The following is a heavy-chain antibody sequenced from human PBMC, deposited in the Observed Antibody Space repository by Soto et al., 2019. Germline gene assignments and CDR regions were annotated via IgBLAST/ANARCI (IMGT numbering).Heavy chain of an antibody. CDR1: GGSISSYY. D-gene: IGHD6-13*01. CDR3: AREGYSSSWYYFDY. Sequence: SETLSLTCTVSGGSISSYYWSWIRQPPGKGLEWIGYIYYSGSTNYNPSLKSRVTISVDTSKNQFSLKLSSVTAADTAVYYCAREGYSSSWYYFDYWGQGTLVTVSS. J-gene: IGHJ4*02. CDR2: IYYSGST. V-gene: IGHV4-59*01.